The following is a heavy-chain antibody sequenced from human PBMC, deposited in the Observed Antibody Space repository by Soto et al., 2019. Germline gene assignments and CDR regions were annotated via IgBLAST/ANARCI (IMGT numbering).Heavy chain of an antibody. Sequence: ASVKVSCKASGYTFTGYYMHWVRQAPGQGLEWMGWINPNSGGTNYAQKFQGRVTMTEDTSTDTAYMELSSLRSEDMAVYYCASALSGGNYWGQGTLVTVSS. D-gene: IGHD1-26*01. CDR2: INPNSGGT. CDR3: ASALSGGNY. V-gene: IGHV1-2*02. J-gene: IGHJ4*02. CDR1: GYTFTGYY.